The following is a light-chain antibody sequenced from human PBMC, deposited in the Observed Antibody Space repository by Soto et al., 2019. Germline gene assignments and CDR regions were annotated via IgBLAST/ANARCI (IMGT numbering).Light chain of an antibody. Sequence: EIVMTHSPATLSVSPGERATLSFSSSQSVSSSYLAWYRQKPGQAPRLLIYGASSRATGIPDRFSGSGSGTDFTLTISRLEPEDFAVYYCQQYGSSPQTFGQGTKVDI. CDR1: QSVSSSY. CDR2: GAS. V-gene: IGKV3-20*01. J-gene: IGKJ1*01. CDR3: QQYGSSPQT.